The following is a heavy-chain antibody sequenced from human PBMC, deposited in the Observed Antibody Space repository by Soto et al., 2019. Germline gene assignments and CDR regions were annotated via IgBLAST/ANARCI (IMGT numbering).Heavy chain of an antibody. Sequence: GGSVRLSCAASGFTFDDYAMHWVRQAPGKGLEWVSGISWNSGSIGYADSVKGRFTISRDNAKNTLYLQMDSLRAEDTALYYCARGDCVGGTCYSLEGSFYYYMDVWGKGTTVTVSS. D-gene: IGHD2-15*01. J-gene: IGHJ6*03. CDR3: ARGDCVGGTCYSLEGSFYYYMDV. CDR2: ISWNSGSI. V-gene: IGHV3-9*01. CDR1: GFTFDDYA.